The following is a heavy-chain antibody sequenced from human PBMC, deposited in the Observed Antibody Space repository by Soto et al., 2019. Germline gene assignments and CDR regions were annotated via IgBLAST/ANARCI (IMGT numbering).Heavy chain of an antibody. Sequence: QVLLQESGPGLVQPSGTLSLSCAVSGGSVSSSFFWGWVRQPPGKGLEWIGDIFHSGSVNYNPSLKSRVTISIDKSKNQFSLELNCVTTADTAVYYCARSFGWYAIDYWGQGTLVIVSS. V-gene: IGHV4-4*02. J-gene: IGHJ4*02. CDR3: ARSFGWYAIDY. CDR1: GGSVSSSFF. D-gene: IGHD6-19*01. CDR2: IFHSGSV.